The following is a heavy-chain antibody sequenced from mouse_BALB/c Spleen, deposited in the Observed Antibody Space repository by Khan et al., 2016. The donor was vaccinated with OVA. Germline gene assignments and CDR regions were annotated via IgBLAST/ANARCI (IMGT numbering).Heavy chain of an antibody. Sequence: EVKLEVSGGGLVQPGGSMKLSCVASGFTFSNYWMNWVRQSPEKGLEWVAEIRLKPNNYTTHYAESVTGRFTISRDDSKSGVYLQMNNLRAEDTGIYYCPLPPWFAYWGQGTLVTVSA. V-gene: IGHV6-6*02. CDR1: GFTFSNYW. CDR2: IRLKPNNYTT. J-gene: IGHJ3*01. CDR3: PLPPWFAY.